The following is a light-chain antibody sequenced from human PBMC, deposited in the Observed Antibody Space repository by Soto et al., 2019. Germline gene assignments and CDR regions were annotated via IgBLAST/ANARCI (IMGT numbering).Light chain of an antibody. J-gene: IGLJ1*01. Sequence: QSALTQPPSASGSPGQSVTISCTGTSRDVGGYNYVSWYQHHPGKAPKLMIYEVSKRPSGVPDRFSGSKSGDTASLTVSGLQAEEEADYYCSSDAASNNNWVFGTGTKVTVL. CDR2: EVS. V-gene: IGLV2-8*01. CDR3: SSDAASNNNWV. CDR1: SRDVGGYNY.